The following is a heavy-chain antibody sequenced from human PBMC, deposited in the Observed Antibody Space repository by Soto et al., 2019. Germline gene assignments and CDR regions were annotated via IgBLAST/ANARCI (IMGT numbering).Heavy chain of an antibody. CDR2: ISSSSSTI. J-gene: IGHJ5*02. D-gene: IGHD2-2*01. CDR1: GFTFSSYA. CDR3: AGRPAAANWFDP. V-gene: IGHV3-48*04. Sequence: GGSLRLSCAASGFTFSSYAMNWARQTPGKGLEWVSYISSSSSTIYYADSVKGRFTISRDNAKNSLYLQMNSLRAEDTAVYYCAGRPAAANWFDPWGQGTLVTVSS.